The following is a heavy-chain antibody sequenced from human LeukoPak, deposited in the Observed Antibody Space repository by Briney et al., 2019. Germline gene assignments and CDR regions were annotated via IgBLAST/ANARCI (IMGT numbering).Heavy chain of an antibody. D-gene: IGHD3-22*01. CDR2: INPNSGGT. Sequence: ASVKVSCKASGYSFTGYYMHWVRQAPGQGLEWMGWINPNSGGTNYAHKFQGRVTMTRDTSISTAYMELGRLRSDDTAVYYCARDRRVYYDSSGYSWWSFDYWGQGTLVTVSS. J-gene: IGHJ4*02. CDR3: ARDRRVYYDSSGYSWWSFDY. CDR1: GYSFTGYY. V-gene: IGHV1-2*02.